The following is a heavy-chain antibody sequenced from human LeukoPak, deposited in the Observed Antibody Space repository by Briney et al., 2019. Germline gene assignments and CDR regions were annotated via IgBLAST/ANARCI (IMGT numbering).Heavy chain of an antibody. CDR3: ARGYWDGYNLYYFDY. CDR2: IYYSGST. V-gene: IGHV4-59*01. D-gene: IGHD5-24*01. J-gene: IGHJ4*02. CDR1: GGSISSYY. Sequence: SETLSLTCTVSGGSISSYYWSWIRQPPGKGLEWIGYIYYSGSTNYNPSLKSRVTILVDTSKNQFSLKLSSVTAADTAVYYCARGYWDGYNLYYFDYWGQGTLVTVSS.